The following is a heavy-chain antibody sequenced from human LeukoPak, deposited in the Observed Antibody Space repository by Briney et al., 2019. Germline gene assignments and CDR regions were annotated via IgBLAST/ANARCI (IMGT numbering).Heavy chain of an antibody. CDR2: ISFDGSNR. CDR3: AKDQIERVYDILTGYFKRSLDYYYYYYMDV. J-gene: IGHJ6*03. CDR1: GFTFSTYT. D-gene: IGHD3-9*01. V-gene: IGHV3-30*04. Sequence: GRSLRLSCAASGFTFSTYTMHWVRQAPGKGLEWVAIISFDGSNRYYAHSVKDQFTISRDNSKNTLYLQMNSLRAEDTAVYYCAKDQIERVYDILTGYFKRSLDYYYYYYMDVWGKGTTVTISS.